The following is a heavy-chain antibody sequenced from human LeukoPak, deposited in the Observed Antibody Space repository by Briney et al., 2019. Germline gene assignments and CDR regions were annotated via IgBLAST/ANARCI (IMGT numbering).Heavy chain of an antibody. Sequence: PGGSLRLSCAVSGFTFSSYSMNWVRQAPGKGLEWVSYISSSSSTIYYADSVKGRFTISRDNAKNSLYLQMNSLRAEDTAVYYCARDIYYDSSGYYGSVYWGQGTLVTVSS. CDR2: ISSSSSTI. CDR1: GFTFSSYS. J-gene: IGHJ4*02. V-gene: IGHV3-48*04. D-gene: IGHD3-22*01. CDR3: ARDIYYDSSGYYGSVY.